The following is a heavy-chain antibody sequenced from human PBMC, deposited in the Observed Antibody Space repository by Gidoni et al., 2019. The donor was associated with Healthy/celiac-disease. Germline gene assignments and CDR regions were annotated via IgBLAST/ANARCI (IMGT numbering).Heavy chain of an antibody. V-gene: IGHV3-21*01. Sequence: EVQLVESGGGLVKPGGSLRLSGAASGFTFSSYSMNWVRQAPGKGLEWVSSISSSSSYIYYADSVKGRFTISRDNAKNSLYLQMNSLRAEDTAVYYCARDETGYCSGGSCYLDYWGQGTLVTVSS. D-gene: IGHD2-15*01. CDR3: ARDETGYCSGGSCYLDY. J-gene: IGHJ4*02. CDR1: GFTFSSYS. CDR2: ISSSSSYI.